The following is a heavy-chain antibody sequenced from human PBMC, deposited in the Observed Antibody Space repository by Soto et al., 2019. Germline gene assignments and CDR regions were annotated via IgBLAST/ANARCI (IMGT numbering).Heavy chain of an antibody. J-gene: IGHJ4*02. Sequence: QVQLLESGGGVVQPGRSLRLSCAASGFTFSSYAMHWVRQPPGKGLEWVAVVSNDGRNKFYADSVRGRFTISRDNSKHTLYMEMDSVRDEDTAVFDCARGQHGLDHWGQGSLVLVSP. CDR3: ARGQHGLDH. CDR2: VSNDGRNK. CDR1: GFTFSSYA. V-gene: IGHV3-30-3*01.